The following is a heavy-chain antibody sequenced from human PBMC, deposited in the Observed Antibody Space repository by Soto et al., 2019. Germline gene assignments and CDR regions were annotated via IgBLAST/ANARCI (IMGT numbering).Heavy chain of an antibody. CDR1: GYTFTSYG. Sequence: QVQLVPSGAEVKNPGASVKVSCKASGYTFTSYGISWVRQAPGQGLEWMGWLSADNGNTNYAQKLQGRVTMTTDTSTSTASMELRSLRSDDTAVYYCARGAPIVVVVAATPAYYGMDVWGQGTTVTVSS. CDR3: ARGAPIVVVVAATPAYYGMDV. CDR2: LSADNGNT. V-gene: IGHV1-18*01. J-gene: IGHJ6*02. D-gene: IGHD2-15*01.